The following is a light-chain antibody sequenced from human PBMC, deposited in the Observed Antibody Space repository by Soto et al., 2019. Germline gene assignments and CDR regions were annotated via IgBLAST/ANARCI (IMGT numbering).Light chain of an antibody. Sequence: DIVMTQSPDSLAVSLGERATINCKSSQSVLYSSNNRNYLAWYQQKPGQPPKLLIYWASTRESGVPDRFDGSGSGTDFTLTISSLQAEDVAVYYCQHYYTPPYTFGQGTKLEIK. CDR2: WAS. J-gene: IGKJ2*01. CDR3: QHYYTPPYT. V-gene: IGKV4-1*01. CDR1: QSVLYSSNNRNY.